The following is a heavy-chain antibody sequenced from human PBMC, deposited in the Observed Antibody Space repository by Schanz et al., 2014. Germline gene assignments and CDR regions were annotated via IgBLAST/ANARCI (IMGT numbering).Heavy chain of an antibody. CDR3: ARIGGSVFDY. CDR2: IGNGGVTI. Sequence: VHLVESGGGLVQPGGSLRLSCAASGFTFSDYFMAWIRQPPGRGLEWVSYIGNGGVTIYYADSVKGRFTISRDNSKNSLYLQMNSLRAEDTAVYYCARIGGSVFDYWAQGTLVTVSS. CDR1: GFTFSDYF. J-gene: IGHJ4*02. V-gene: IGHV3-11*01. D-gene: IGHD3-10*01.